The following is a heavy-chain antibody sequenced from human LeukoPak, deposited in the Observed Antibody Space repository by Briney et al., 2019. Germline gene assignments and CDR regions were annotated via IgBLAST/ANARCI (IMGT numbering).Heavy chain of an antibody. V-gene: IGHV3-23*01. CDR1: GFTFSSYA. Sequence: GGSLRLSCAASGFTFSSYAMSWVRQAPGRGLEWVSGIDYAGGSTNYADSVQGRFTVSRDNSKNTLYLQMNSLRAEDTAIYYCAATRVCGGVLLRPNCLYFGDWGQGTLVTVSS. CDR3: AATRVCGGVLLRPNCLYFGD. D-gene: IGHD3-10*01. J-gene: IGHJ4*02. CDR2: IDYAGGST.